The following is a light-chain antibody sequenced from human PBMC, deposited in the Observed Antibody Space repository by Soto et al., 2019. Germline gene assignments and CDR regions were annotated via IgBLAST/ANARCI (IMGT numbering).Light chain of an antibody. CDR1: QNVSNN. CDR2: GAS. CDR3: QQYNNWPLT. V-gene: IGKV3-15*01. Sequence: EIVMTQSPATLSVSPGERATLSCRAIQNVSNNLAWYQQKPGQAPRLLLYGASTRATGIPARFSGSGSATEFTLTISILQSEDFAVYYCQQYNNWPLTFGGGTKVEIK. J-gene: IGKJ4*01.